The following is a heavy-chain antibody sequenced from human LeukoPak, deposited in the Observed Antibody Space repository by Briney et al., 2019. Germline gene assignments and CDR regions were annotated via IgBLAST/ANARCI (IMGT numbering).Heavy chain of an antibody. Sequence: SETLSLTCTVSGVSISSGDYYWSWIRQPPGKGLEWIAYIYYSGSTYYNPSLKSRVTISVDTSKNQFSLKLSSVTAADTAVYYCARVLGWHIVVVTAISEGAFDIWGQGTMVTVSS. J-gene: IGHJ3*02. D-gene: IGHD2-21*02. V-gene: IGHV4-30-4*01. CDR1: GVSISSGDYY. CDR2: IYYSGST. CDR3: ARVLGWHIVVVTAISEGAFDI.